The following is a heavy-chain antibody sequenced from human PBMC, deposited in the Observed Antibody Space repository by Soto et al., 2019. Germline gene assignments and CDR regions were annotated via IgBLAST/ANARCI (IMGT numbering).Heavy chain of an antibody. CDR3: ARGHYYDSSGYYSDNYYYGMDV. J-gene: IGHJ6*02. D-gene: IGHD3-22*01. CDR2: IYYSGST. V-gene: IGHV4-31*03. Sequence: SETLSLTCTVSGGSISSGGYYWSWIRQHPGKGLEWIGYIYYSGSTYYNPSLKSRVTISVDTSKNQFSLKLSSVTAADTAVYYCARGHYYDSSGYYSDNYYYGMDVWGQGTTVTVSS. CDR1: GGSISSGGYY.